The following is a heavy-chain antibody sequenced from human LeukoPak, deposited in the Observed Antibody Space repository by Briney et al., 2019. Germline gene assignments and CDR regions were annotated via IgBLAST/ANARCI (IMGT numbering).Heavy chain of an antibody. CDR2: INHSGST. CDR3: ARGGERLLEYSGNWFDP. D-gene: IGHD3-3*01. CDR1: GGSFSGYY. Sequence: SETLSLTCAVYGGSFSGYYWSWIRQPPGQGLEWIGEINHSGSTNYNPSLKSRVTISVDTSKNQFSLKLSSVTAADTAVYYCARGGERLLEYSGNWFDPWGQGTLVTVSS. J-gene: IGHJ5*02. V-gene: IGHV4-34*01.